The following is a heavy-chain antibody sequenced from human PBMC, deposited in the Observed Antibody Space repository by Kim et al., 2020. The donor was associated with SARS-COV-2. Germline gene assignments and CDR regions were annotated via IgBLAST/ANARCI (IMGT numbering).Heavy chain of an antibody. Sequence: GESLKISCQTSGFTFTSYWIAWVRQMPGKGLEWVGSVFPGDSDVSYSPAFRGQVTISADKSLATAYLQWDSLKASDTGVYYCARNPAFSFDYWGHGTLLTVSS. CDR3: ARNPAFSFDY. CDR1: GFTFTSYW. J-gene: IGHJ4*01. D-gene: IGHD3-3*02. CDR2: VFPGDSDV. V-gene: IGHV5-51*01.